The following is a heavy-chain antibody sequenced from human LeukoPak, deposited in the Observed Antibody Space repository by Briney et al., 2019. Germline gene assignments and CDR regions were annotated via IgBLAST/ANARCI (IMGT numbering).Heavy chain of an antibody. CDR3: ARKITVAGINWYLDL. Sequence: GGSLRLSCAASGFTFNSYWMSWVRQAPGKGLEWVANIKEDGSEKYHVDSVKGRFTISRDSAKNSLYLQMNSLRVEDTAVYYCARKITVAGINWYLDLWGRGTLVTVSS. V-gene: IGHV3-7*01. CDR1: GFTFNSYW. CDR2: IKEDGSEK. D-gene: IGHD6-19*01. J-gene: IGHJ2*01.